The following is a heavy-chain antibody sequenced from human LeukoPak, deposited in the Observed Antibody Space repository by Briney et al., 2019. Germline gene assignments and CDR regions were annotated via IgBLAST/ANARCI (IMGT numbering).Heavy chain of an antibody. CDR3: VKVDT. D-gene: IGHD5-18*01. CDR2: IRNDGNKK. Sequence: GGALRLSCVASGFTFSTSGIHWVRQSPGKGLDWVAFIRNDGNKKNYAESVKGRFTISRDNSKNTLYLQMDSLSAEDTAVYYCVKVDTWGQGTLVTVSS. J-gene: IGHJ4*02. V-gene: IGHV3-30*02. CDR1: GFTFSTSG.